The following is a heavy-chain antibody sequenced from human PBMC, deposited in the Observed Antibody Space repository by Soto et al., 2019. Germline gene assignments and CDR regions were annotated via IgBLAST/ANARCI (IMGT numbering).Heavy chain of an antibody. CDR1: GFTFSSYA. CDR2: ISGSGGST. D-gene: IGHD6-19*01. CDR3: AKDGGTSSGWCNKSGRLGYFHH. V-gene: IGHV3-23*01. J-gene: IGHJ1*01. Sequence: GGSLRLSCAASGFTFSSYAMSWVRQAPGKGLEWVSAISGSGGSTYYADSVKGRFTISRDNSKNTLYLQMNSLRAEDTAVYYCAKDGGTSSGWCNKSGRLGYFHHWGQGTLVTVSS.